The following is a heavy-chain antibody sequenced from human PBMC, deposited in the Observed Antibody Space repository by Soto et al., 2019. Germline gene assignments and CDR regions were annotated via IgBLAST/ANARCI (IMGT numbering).Heavy chain of an antibody. J-gene: IGHJ6*03. Sequence: SETLSLTCAVYGGSLSGYYWSWVRQPPGEGLEWIGEIIHSGSTDYNPSLKSRVTISVDTSKNQFSLKLSSVTAADTAVYYCARLREGAVAGYYYYYMDVWGKGTTVTVSS. D-gene: IGHD6-19*01. CDR3: ARLREGAVAGYYYYYMDV. CDR2: IIHSGST. CDR1: GGSLSGYY. V-gene: IGHV4-34*12.